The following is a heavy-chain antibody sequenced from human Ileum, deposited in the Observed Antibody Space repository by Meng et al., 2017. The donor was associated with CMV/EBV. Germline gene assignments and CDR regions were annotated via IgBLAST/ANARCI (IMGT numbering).Heavy chain of an antibody. Sequence: QVQLPQWGPGLLKPSGTLSLPCAVFGGSFTDYYWTWFRQSPGKGLEWIGENTHSGRAYYSSSLTGRATISVDMSKYQFSLKLPSVTAADTAIYYCARGLASGWHDYWGQGTLVTVSS. CDR1: GGSFTDYY. V-gene: IGHV4-34*01. CDR3: ARGLASGWHDY. CDR2: NTHSGRA. J-gene: IGHJ4*02. D-gene: IGHD3-10*01.